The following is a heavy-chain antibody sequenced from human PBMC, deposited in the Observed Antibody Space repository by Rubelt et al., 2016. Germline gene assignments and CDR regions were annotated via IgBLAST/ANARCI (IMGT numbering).Heavy chain of an antibody. CDR1: GESFSGYY. V-gene: IGHV4-34*01. CDR3: ATHSPANDY. D-gene: IGHD2-15*01. CDR2: IYYSGST. J-gene: IGHJ4*02. Sequence: VQLRQWGAGLLKPSETLSLACAVYGESFSGYYWTWIRQTPGKGLEWIGNIYYSGSTYYNPSLKSRFTLSVDPSKNQFSLKLSSVTAADTAVYYCATHSPANDYWGQGTLGTGSS.